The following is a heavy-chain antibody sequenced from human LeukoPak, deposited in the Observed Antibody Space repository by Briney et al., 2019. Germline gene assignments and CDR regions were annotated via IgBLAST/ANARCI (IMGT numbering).Heavy chain of an antibody. CDR2: ISSNSSTI. CDR1: GFTFDDYA. J-gene: IGHJ6*04. Sequence: GGSLRLSCAASGFTFDDYAMHWVRQAPGKGLEWVSYISSNSSTIYYADSVKGRFTISRDNAKNSLYLQMNSLRAEDTAVYYCAKGSVLLWFGDVWGKGNTVTISS. V-gene: IGHV3-48*01. D-gene: IGHD3-10*01. CDR3: AKGSVLLWFGDV.